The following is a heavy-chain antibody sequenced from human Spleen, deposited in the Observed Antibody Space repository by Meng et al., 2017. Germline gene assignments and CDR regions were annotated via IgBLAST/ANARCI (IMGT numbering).Heavy chain of an antibody. J-gene: IGHJ4*02. D-gene: IGHD3-10*01. CDR1: GGSISSYY. CDR3: ANYGSGGLDY. V-gene: IGHV4-59*01. Sequence: SETLSLTCTVSGGSISSYYWSWIRQPPGKGLEWIGYIYYSGSTNYNPSLKSRVTISVDTSKNQFSLKLRSVTAADTAIYYCANYGSGGLDYWGQGRLVTVSS. CDR2: IYYSGST.